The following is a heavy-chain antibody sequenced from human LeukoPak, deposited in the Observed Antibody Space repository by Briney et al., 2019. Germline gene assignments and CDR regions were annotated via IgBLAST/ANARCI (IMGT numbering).Heavy chain of an antibody. V-gene: IGHV4-39*07. D-gene: IGHD3-10*01. Sequence: SETLSLTCTVSGGSISSSSYYWGWIRQPPGKGLEWIGSIYYSGSTYYNPSLKSRVTISVDTSKNQFSLKLSSVTAADTAVYYCARSYSVGVRGGYNWFDPWGQGTLVTVSS. J-gene: IGHJ5*02. CDR3: ARSYSVGVRGGYNWFDP. CDR2: IYYSGST. CDR1: GGSISSSSYY.